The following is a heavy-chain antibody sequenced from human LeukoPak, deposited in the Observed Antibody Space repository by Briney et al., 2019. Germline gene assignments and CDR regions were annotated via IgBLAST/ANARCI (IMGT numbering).Heavy chain of an antibody. J-gene: IGHJ4*02. CDR1: GGTFSSYA. Sequence: SVKVSCKASGGTFSSYAISWVRQAPGQGLERMGRIIPIFGTANYAQKFQGRVTITTDESTSTAYMELSSLRSEDTAVYYCAREYYYDSSGYYYVIDYWGQGTLVTASS. CDR3: AREYYYDSSGYYYVIDY. D-gene: IGHD3-22*01. CDR2: IIPIFGTA. V-gene: IGHV1-69*05.